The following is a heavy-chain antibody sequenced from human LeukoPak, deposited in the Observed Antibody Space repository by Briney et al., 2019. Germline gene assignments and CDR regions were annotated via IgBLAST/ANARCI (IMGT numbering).Heavy chain of an antibody. Sequence: SETLSLTCTVSGGSISSYYWSWIRQPPGKGLEWIGYIYYSGSTNYNPSLKSRVTISVDTSKNQFSLKLSSVTAADTAVYYCARMSTVTTFGVDYYGMDVWGQGTTVTDSS. D-gene: IGHD4-11*01. CDR3: ARMSTVTTFGVDYYGMDV. J-gene: IGHJ6*02. V-gene: IGHV4-59*01. CDR2: IYYSGST. CDR1: GGSISSYY.